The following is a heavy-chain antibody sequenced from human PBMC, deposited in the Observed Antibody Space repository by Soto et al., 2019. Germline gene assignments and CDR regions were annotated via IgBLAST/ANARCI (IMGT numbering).Heavy chain of an antibody. D-gene: IGHD2-21*01. CDR1: GGSFSGYY. CDR3: ARGHHAAPAYYYYYYGMDV. J-gene: IGHJ6*02. CDR2: INHSGST. V-gene: IGHV4-34*01. Sequence: QVQLQQWGAGLLKPSETLSLTCAVYGGSFSGYYWSWIRQPPGKGLEWIGEINHSGSTNYNPSLKSRVTISVDTSKNQFSLKLSSVTAADTAVYYCARGHHAAPAYYYYYYGMDVWGQGTTVTVSS.